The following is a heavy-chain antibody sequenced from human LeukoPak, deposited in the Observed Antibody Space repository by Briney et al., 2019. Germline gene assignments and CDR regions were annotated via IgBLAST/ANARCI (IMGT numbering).Heavy chain of an antibody. CDR2: ISWNSGSI. CDR3: AKDLHYYDSSFDY. Sequence: SLRLSCAASGFTFDDYAMHWVRQAPGKGLEWVSGISWNSGSIGYADSVKGRFTISRDNAKNSLYLQMNSLRAEDTAVYYCAKDLHYYDSSFDYWGQGTLVTVSS. D-gene: IGHD3-22*01. V-gene: IGHV3-9*01. J-gene: IGHJ4*02. CDR1: GFTFDDYA.